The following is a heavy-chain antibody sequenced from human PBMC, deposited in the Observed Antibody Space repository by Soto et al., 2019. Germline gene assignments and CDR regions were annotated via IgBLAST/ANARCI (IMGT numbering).Heavy chain of an antibody. D-gene: IGHD5-18*01. CDR1: GGSISSSSYY. CDR2: FYYSGST. J-gene: IGHJ4*02. CDR3: ASRTPDTAMVIVDY. Sequence: SETLSLTCTVSGGSISSSSYYWGRIRQPPGKGLEWIGSFYYSGSTYYNPSLKSRVTISVDTSKNQFSLKLSSVTAADTAVYYCASRTPDTAMVIVDYWGQGTLVTVSS. V-gene: IGHV4-39*01.